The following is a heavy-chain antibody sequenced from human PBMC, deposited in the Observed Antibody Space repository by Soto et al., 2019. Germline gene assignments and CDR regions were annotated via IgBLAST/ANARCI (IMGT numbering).Heavy chain of an antibody. Sequence: QVQVVESGGGVVRPGTSLRLSCAASGFSFTTYGMHWVRQAPGKGLAWVAFVSYDGNVKHYADSVKGRFTISRDNSKNTLYLQMNSLRAEDTAVYFCAKDSSAWTLDYWGQGTPVTVSS. D-gene: IGHD6-19*01. V-gene: IGHV3-30*18. CDR1: GFSFTTYG. CDR2: VSYDGNVK. J-gene: IGHJ4*02. CDR3: AKDSSAWTLDY.